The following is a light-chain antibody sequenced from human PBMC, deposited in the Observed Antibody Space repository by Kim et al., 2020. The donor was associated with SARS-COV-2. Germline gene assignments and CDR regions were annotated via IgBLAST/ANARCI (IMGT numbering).Light chain of an antibody. CDR3: QHYSNWPPYS. CDR2: GGS. CDR1: ESVRRN. Sequence: GFPGKRAPLSCRASESVRRNVAWYQQKPGQAPRLLIYGGSTRATNIPGKFRGSGSGTEFTLTIDSLQSDDSAVYYCQHYSNWPPYSFGQGTKLEI. V-gene: IGKV3-15*01. J-gene: IGKJ2*03.